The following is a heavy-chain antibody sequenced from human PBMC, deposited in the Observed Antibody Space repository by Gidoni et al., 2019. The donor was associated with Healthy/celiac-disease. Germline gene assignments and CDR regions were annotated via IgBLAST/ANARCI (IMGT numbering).Heavy chain of an antibody. V-gene: IGHV3-15*07. CDR1: GFTFSNAG. CDR3: TTDVEYYYDSSGYRQYYYYYYGMDV. D-gene: IGHD3-22*01. CDR2: IKSKTDGGTT. Sequence: EVQLVESGGGLVKPGGSLRLSCAASGFTFSNAGMNLVRPAPGKGLEWVGRIKSKTDGGTTDYAAPVKGRFTISRDDSKNTLYLQMNSLKTEDTAVYYCTTDVEYYYDSSGYRQYYYYYYGMDVWGQGTTVTVSS. J-gene: IGHJ6*02.